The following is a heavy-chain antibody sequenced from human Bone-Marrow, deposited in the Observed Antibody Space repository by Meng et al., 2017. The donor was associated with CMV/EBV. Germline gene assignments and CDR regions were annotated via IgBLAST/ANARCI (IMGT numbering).Heavy chain of an antibody. J-gene: IGHJ6*02. D-gene: IGHD2-15*01. Sequence: ASVKVSCKASGYTFTSYYMHWVRQAPGQGLEWMGIINPSGGSTNYAQKFQGRVTITADKSTSTAYMELSSLRSEDTAVYYCARELGVVAALYGMNVWGQGTTVTVSS. V-gene: IGHV1-46*01. CDR2: INPSGGST. CDR1: GYTFTSYY. CDR3: ARELGVVAALYGMNV.